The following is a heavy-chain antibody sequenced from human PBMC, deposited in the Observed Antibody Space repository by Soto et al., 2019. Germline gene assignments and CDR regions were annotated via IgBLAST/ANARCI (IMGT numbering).Heavy chain of an antibody. CDR2: IYYSGST. D-gene: IGHD6-13*01. CDR1: GGSISSYY. Sequence: SETLSLTCTVSGGSISSYYRSWIRQPPGKGLEWIGYIYYSGSTNYNPSLKSRVTISVDTSKNQFSLKLSSVTAADTAVYYCARRYSSSFDYWGQGTLVTVS. V-gene: IGHV4-59*08. CDR3: ARRYSSSFDY. J-gene: IGHJ4*02.